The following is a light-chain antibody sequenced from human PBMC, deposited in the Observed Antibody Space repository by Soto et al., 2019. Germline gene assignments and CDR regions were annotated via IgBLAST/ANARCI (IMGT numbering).Light chain of an antibody. CDR2: VAS. CDR1: QDIRID. CDR3: LQHNNYPPT. V-gene: IGKV1-17*01. Sequence: DIQMTQSPSSLSASVGDRVTITCRASQDIRIDLGWFQQKPGKAPKRLIYVASSLQSGVPSRFSGSGSGTEFTLTISSLQPEDFATYYCLQHNNYPPTFGQGTKVEI. J-gene: IGKJ1*01.